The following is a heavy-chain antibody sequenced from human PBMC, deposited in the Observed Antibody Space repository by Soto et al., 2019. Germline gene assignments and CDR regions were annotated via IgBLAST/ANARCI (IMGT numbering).Heavy chain of an antibody. Sequence: QVQLVQSGAEVKRPGTSVKVSCQTSGGTFRTYTINWVRQAPGQGHEWMGRIIPILDVANYAQKFQGRVKRNAEKCKSTVQIKVSSNRCENTAAYCCARPNQEDRGVRGPKDSWFDPWGKGTLVTVSS. V-gene: IGHV1-69*02. J-gene: IGHJ5*02. CDR3: ARPNQEDRGVRGPKDSWFDP. CDR1: GGTFRTYT. D-gene: IGHD3-3*01. CDR2: IIPILDVA.